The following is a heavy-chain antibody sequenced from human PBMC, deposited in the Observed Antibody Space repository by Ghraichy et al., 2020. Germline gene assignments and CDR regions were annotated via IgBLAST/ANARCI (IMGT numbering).Heavy chain of an antibody. CDR1: GGSISGDY. Sequence: ESLNISCTISGGSISGDYWNWIRQPAGKGLEWIGRVSTSGTTAYNPSLKSRVTMSLDTSNNQFSLRLTSVTAADTAVYYCAKFTDIRPNTFDIWGQGTMVTVSS. CDR2: VSTSGTT. CDR3: AKFTDIRPNTFDI. J-gene: IGHJ3*02. D-gene: IGHD4-11*01. V-gene: IGHV4-4*07.